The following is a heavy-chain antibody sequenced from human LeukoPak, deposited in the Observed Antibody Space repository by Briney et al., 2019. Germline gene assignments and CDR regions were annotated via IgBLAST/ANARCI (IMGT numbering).Heavy chain of an antibody. Sequence: SETLSHTCAVYGGSFSGYYWSWIRQPPGKGLEWIGEINHSGSTNYNPSLKSRVTISVDTSKNQFSLKLSSVTAADTAVYYCARAVSDYWGQGTLVTVSS. J-gene: IGHJ4*02. CDR2: INHSGST. CDR1: GGSFSGYY. CDR3: ARAVSDY. V-gene: IGHV4-34*01.